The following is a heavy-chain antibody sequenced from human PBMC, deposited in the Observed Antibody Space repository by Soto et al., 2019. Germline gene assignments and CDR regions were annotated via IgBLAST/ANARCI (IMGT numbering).Heavy chain of an antibody. D-gene: IGHD2-8*01. V-gene: IGHV3-74*01. Sequence: GGSLRLSCAASGFTFTNYWMHWVRQTPGKGLMWVSRIDGDGSTTSYADSVKGRFTISRDNAKNTLYLQMKSLRAEDTAVYYCARGYCTDGVCSKPFDYWGQGT. CDR2: IDGDGSTT. J-gene: IGHJ4*02. CDR1: GFTFTNYW. CDR3: ARGYCTDGVCSKPFDY.